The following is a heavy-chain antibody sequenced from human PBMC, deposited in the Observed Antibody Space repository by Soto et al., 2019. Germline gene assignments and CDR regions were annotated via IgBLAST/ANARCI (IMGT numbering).Heavy chain of an antibody. J-gene: IGHJ4*02. CDR3: ARDEGGYDILTGYYKAHHFDY. V-gene: IGHV1-18*03. CDR2: ISPHNFNT. CDR1: GYTFTHFY. D-gene: IGHD3-9*01. Sequence: ASVKVSCKASGYTFTHFYITWVRQAPGQGLEWMGAISPHNFNTNYAQKFRGRVTLTTEKSTNTAYMDLRSLTSDDMAVYYCARDEGGYDILTGYYKAHHFDYWGQGVPVTVSS.